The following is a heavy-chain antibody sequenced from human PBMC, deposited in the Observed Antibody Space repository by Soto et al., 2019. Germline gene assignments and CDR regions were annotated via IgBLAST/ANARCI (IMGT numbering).Heavy chain of an antibody. D-gene: IGHD3-22*01. CDR3: ARDGSGYRSRASPMDV. Sequence: QVQLVQSGAEVKKPGSSVKVSCKASGDTFSSYAISWVRQSPGQGLEWMGGIIPIFGTANYEQKFQGRVTITADESTRTAYMELSSLRSEDTSVYYCARDGSGYRSRASPMDVWGQGTTVTVSS. CDR2: IIPIFGTA. V-gene: IGHV1-69*01. CDR1: GDTFSSYA. J-gene: IGHJ6*02.